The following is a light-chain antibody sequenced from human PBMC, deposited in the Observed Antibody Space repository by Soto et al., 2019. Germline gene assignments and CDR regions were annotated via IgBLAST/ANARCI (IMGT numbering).Light chain of an antibody. CDR2: GAS. Sequence: DIQMTQSPSSLSASVGDSVTITCRASQSISKYLHWYQQKSGEAPRLLIYGASTLHSGVPSRFSACGAGMYFDLTITGLQPEDFATYYCQQTYSTPGTFGQGTEVEVK. CDR3: QQTYSTPGT. J-gene: IGKJ1*01. CDR1: QSISKY. V-gene: IGKV1-39*01.